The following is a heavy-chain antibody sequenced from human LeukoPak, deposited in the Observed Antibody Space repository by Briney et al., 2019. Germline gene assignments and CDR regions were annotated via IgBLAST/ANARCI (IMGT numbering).Heavy chain of an antibody. CDR3: ARGNSHDILTGHDY. CDR1: GGTFSSYA. D-gene: IGHD3-9*01. Sequence: SVKVSCKASGGTFSSYAISWVRQAPGQGIEWMGWIIPIFGTVNYAQKFQGRVTITTDESTSTAYMELSSLRSEDTAVYYCARGNSHDILTGHDYWGQGTLVTVSS. CDR2: IIPIFGTV. J-gene: IGHJ4*02. V-gene: IGHV1-69*05.